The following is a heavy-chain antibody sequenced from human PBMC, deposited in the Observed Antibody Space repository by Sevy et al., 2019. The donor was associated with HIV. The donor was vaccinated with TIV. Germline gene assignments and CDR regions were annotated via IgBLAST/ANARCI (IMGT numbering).Heavy chain of an antibody. CDR3: ARAKAIGLLKNVFDL. CDR1: GDSMNSATYS. Sequence: SETLSLTCEVSGDSMNSATYSWSWIRQPPGGGLEWIGYVHFSGGIYYNPSLESRVTISVDRSRNDFYLKLTSVTSADTAVYYCARAKAIGLLKNVFDLWGQGTTVTVSS. J-gene: IGHJ3*01. CDR2: VHFSGGI. D-gene: IGHD2-21*01. V-gene: IGHV4-30-2*01.